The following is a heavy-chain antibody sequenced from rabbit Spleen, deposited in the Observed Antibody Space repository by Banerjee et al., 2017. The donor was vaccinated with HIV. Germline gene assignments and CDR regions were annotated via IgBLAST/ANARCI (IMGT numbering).Heavy chain of an antibody. V-gene: IGHV1S40*01. CDR2: IYGGSSGST. D-gene: IGHD1-1*01. J-gene: IGHJ4*01. CDR3: ARDEYASESGYAAM. CDR1: GFTLSSSYY. Sequence: QSLEESGGDLVKPGASLTLSCKASGFTLSSSYYMCWVRQAPGKGLEWIACIYGGSSGSTYYASWVNGRFTGSKTSSTTVTLQMTSLTAADTATYFCARDEYASESGYAAMWGPGTLVTVS.